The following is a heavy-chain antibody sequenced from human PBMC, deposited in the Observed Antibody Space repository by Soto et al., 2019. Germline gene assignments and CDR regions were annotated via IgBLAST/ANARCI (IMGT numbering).Heavy chain of an antibody. CDR2: ISYDGGNK. D-gene: IGHD1-26*01. CDR3: AKGQWDFDY. CDR1: GFTFSNYG. J-gene: IGHJ4*02. V-gene: IGHV3-30*18. Sequence: QVQLVESGGGVVQPGRSLRLSCAASGFTFSNYGMHWVRQVPGKGLEWVAVISYDGGNKYYADSAKGRFTISRDDSMNTLYLQMNGLRAEDTAMYYCAKGQWDFDYWGQGTVVTVSS.